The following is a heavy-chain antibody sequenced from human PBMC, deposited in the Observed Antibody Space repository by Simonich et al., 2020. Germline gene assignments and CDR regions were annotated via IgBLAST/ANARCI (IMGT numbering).Heavy chain of an antibody. CDR2: IIPILGIA. CDR1: GGTFSSYA. J-gene: IGHJ6*03. CDR3: ARGGLADRRIVYYYYMDV. V-gene: IGHV1-69*09. D-gene: IGHD2-15*01. Sequence: HVQLVQSGAEVKKPGSSVQVSCKASGGTFSSYAISWVPQAPGQGLAWRGWIIPILGIANYEQKFQGRVTITAEKSTSTAYMEMSSLRSEDTAVYYCARGGLADRRIVYYYYMDVWGKGTTVTVSS.